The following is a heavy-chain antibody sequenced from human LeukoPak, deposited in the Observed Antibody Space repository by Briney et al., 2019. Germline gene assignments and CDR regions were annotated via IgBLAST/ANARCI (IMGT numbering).Heavy chain of an antibody. CDR1: GFTFSSYA. CDR3: RIAAAGTERGLDY. CDR2: ISGSGGST. V-gene: IGHV3-23*01. J-gene: IGHJ4*02. Sequence: GGSLRLSCAASGFTFSSYAMSWVRQAPGKGLEWVSAISGSGGSTYYADSVEGRFTISRDNSKNTPYLQMNSLRAEDTAVYYCRIAAAGTERGLDYWGQGTLVTVSS. D-gene: IGHD6-13*01.